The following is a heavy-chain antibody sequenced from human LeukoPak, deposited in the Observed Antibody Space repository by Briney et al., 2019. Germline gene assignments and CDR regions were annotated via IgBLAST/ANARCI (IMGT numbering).Heavy chain of an antibody. D-gene: IGHD1-26*01. CDR1: GYSFTSYW. CDR2: IDPSDSYT. Sequence: GESLRISCKGSGYSFTSYWISRARQMPGKGLEWMGRIDPSDSYTDYSPSFQGHVTISADKSISTAYLQWSSLKASDTAMYYCARQQGSYFPFDCWGQGTLVTVSS. V-gene: IGHV5-10-1*01. CDR3: ARQQGSYFPFDC. J-gene: IGHJ4*02.